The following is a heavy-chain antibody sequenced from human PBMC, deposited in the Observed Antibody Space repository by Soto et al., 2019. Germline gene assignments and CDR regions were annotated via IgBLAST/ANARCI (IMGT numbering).Heavy chain of an antibody. J-gene: IGHJ6*02. CDR1: GGSISSSSFH. CDR3: ARDRFAAANNYYYGIDV. Sequence: SETLSLTCTVSGGSISSSSFHWGWIRQPPGKGLEWIGSIYYSGSTYYSPSLKSRVTISVDTSKNQFSLKLSSVTAADTAVYYCARDRFAAANNYYYGIDVWGQGTTVTVSS. V-gene: IGHV4-39*07. CDR2: IYYSGST. D-gene: IGHD6-13*01.